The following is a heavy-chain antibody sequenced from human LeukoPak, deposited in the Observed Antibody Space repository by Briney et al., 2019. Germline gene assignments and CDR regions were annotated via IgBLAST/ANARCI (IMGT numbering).Heavy chain of an antibody. Sequence: PGGSLRLSCAASGFTFSSYAMHWVRQAPGKGLEWVAVISYDGSNKYYADSVKGRFTISRDNSKNTLYLQMNSLRAEDTAVYYCARELAYGSGSYHPYFDYWGQGTLVTVSS. CDR3: ARELAYGSGSYHPYFDY. J-gene: IGHJ4*02. D-gene: IGHD3-10*01. V-gene: IGHV3-30-3*01. CDR1: GFTFSSYA. CDR2: ISYDGSNK.